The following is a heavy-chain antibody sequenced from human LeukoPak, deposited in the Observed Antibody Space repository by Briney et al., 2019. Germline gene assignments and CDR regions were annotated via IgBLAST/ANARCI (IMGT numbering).Heavy chain of an antibody. CDR1: GGSISSYY. D-gene: IGHD1-26*01. CDR3: ASGWELRHFDY. J-gene: IGHJ4*02. CDR2: IDYSGST. V-gene: IGHV4-59*01. Sequence: SETLSLTCTVSGGSISSYYWTWIRQPPGQGLEWIGYIDYSGSTNYNPSLKSRVTISVDTSKNQFSLKLSSVTAADTAVYYCASGWELRHFDYWGQGTLVTVSS.